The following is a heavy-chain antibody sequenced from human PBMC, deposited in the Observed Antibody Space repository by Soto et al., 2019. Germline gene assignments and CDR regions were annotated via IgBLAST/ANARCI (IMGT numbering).Heavy chain of an antibody. CDR3: ARRERYYGSPGWFDP. D-gene: IGHD3-10*01. CDR2: VYYNENT. CDR1: GASLNNFSYY. Sequence: XTLSLPCSVSGASLNNFSYYWGWIRQPPGKGLEWIGTVYYNENTYYNQSLKSRVAISVDTAKNQFSLNLRSVTAADTAIYFCARRERYYGSPGWFDPWGQGTLGTVS. V-gene: IGHV4-39*01. J-gene: IGHJ5*01.